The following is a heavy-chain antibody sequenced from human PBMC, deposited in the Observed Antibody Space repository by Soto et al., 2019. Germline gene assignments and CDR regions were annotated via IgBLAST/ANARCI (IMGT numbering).Heavy chain of an antibody. D-gene: IGHD2-15*01. J-gene: IGHJ5*02. CDR1: GFSLNTSGVG. Sequence: SGPTLVNPTQTLTLTCTFSGFSLNTSGVGVGWIRQPPGKALEWLALIYWDDDKRYSPSLKRRLTITKDTSKNEVVLTMTNMDPVDTATYYCAHRRTYCSGGSCYWFDPWGQGTLVTVSS. V-gene: IGHV2-5*02. CDR3: AHRRTYCSGGSCYWFDP. CDR2: IYWDDDK.